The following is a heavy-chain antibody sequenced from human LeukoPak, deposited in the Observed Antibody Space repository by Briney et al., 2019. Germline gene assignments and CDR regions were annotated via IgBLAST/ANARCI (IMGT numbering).Heavy chain of an antibody. CDR1: GYTLTTYS. CDR2: INPNSGGT. CDR3: ARPYGDSSEAQFDY. D-gene: IGHD4-17*01. Sequence: ASVKVSCKASGYTLTTYSMHWVRQAPGQGLEWMGWINPNSGGTNYAQKFQGRVTMTRDTSISTAYMELSSLRSEDTAVYYCARPYGDSSEAQFDYWGQGTLVTVSS. J-gene: IGHJ4*02. V-gene: IGHV1-2*02.